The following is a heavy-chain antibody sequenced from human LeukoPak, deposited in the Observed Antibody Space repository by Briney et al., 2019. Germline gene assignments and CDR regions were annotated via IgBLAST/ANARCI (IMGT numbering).Heavy chain of an antibody. CDR3: EASSYGGYEY. CDR1: GGSISSSSYY. CDR2: IYYSGST. V-gene: IGHV4-39*01. D-gene: IGHD5-12*01. Sequence: PSETLSLTCTVSGGSISSSSYYWGWIRQPPGKGLEWIGSIYYSGSTYYNPSLKSRVTISVDTSKNQFSLKLSSVTAADTAVYYCEASSYGGYEYWGQGTLVTVSS. J-gene: IGHJ4*02.